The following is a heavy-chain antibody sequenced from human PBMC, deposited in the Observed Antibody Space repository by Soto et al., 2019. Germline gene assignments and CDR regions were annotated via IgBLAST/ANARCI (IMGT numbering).Heavy chain of an antibody. CDR3: AKGDRYCSGGSCFPLDY. CDR1: GFTFINGG. Sequence: QVQLVESGGGVVQPGRSLRLACTVSGFTFINGGMHWVRQAPGKGLEWVADISSDGGYNYYVDSVKGRFTISRDNSKNTLYLQMNSLRPEDTAVYYCAKGDRYCSGGSCFPLDYWGQGTLVTV. V-gene: IGHV3-30*18. CDR2: ISSDGGYN. D-gene: IGHD2-15*01. J-gene: IGHJ4*02.